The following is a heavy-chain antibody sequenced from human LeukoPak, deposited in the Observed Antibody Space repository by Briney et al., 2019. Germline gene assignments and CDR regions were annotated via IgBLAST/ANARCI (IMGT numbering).Heavy chain of an antibody. CDR1: GFTFSNYG. CDR3: AKDFKSSCWYVLPYFDY. CDR2: IWHDGSNE. J-gene: IGHJ4*02. D-gene: IGHD6-19*01. V-gene: IGHV3-33*06. Sequence: GGSLRLSCAASGFTFSNYGMHCVRQAPGKGGEWVGVIWHDGSNEYYADSVRGRVTISRDNSKNPLYLQMSSLRAEDTAVYYCAKDFKSSCWYVLPYFDYWGQGTLVTVSS.